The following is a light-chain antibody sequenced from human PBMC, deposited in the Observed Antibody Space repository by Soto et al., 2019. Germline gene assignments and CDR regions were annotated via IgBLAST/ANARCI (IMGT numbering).Light chain of an antibody. CDR1: SSNIGSNF. CDR3: AAWDDSLSGVV. V-gene: IGLV1-47*01. Sequence: QSVLTQPPSESGTPGQRVTISCSGSSSNIGSNFIYWYQQLPGTAPKLLIDRNNQRPSGVPDRFSGSKSGTSASLAISGLRSEDEGDYHCAAWDDSLSGVVFGGGTKVTVL. CDR2: RNN. J-gene: IGLJ2*01.